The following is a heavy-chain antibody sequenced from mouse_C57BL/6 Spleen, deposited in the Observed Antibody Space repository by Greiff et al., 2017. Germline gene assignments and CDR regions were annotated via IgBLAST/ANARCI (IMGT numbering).Heavy chain of an antibody. V-gene: IGHV8-9*01. CDR3: ARSGSPVVVPFFY. Sequence: QVTLKVSGPGILQPSQTLSLTCSFSVFSLSTFGMGVSWIRQPSGKGLEWLAHIYWDEDKHYKPSLKSRLTISKDTSNNQVFLKITTVYTADTATYYAARSGSPVVVPFFYWGPGTTLTVSS. D-gene: IGHD1-1*01. J-gene: IGHJ2*01. CDR2: IYWDEDK. CDR1: VFSLSTFGMG.